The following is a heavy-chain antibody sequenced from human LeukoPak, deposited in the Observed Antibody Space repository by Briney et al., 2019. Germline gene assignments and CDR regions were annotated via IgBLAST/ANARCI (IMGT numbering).Heavy chain of an antibody. CDR3: ARRVDYVDGANWFDP. V-gene: IGHV4-39*01. CDR1: GGSISSSSYY. CDR2: IYYSGST. J-gene: IGHJ5*02. Sequence: SETLSLTCTVSGGSISSSSYYCGWIRQPPGKGLEWIGSIYYSGSTYYNPSLKSRVTISVDTSKNQFSLKLNSVTAADTAAYYCARRVDYVDGANWFDPWGQGTLVTVSS. D-gene: IGHD4-17*01.